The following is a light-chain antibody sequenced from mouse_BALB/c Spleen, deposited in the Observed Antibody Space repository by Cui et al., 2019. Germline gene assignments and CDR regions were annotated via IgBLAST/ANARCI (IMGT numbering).Light chain of an antibody. J-gene: IGKJ2*01. CDR1: QSLLNSGNQKNY. CDR2: WAS. CDR3: QNDYSYPYT. V-gene: IGKV8-19*01. Sequence: DIVMTRSPSSLTVTAGEKATMSCKYSQSLLNSGNQKNYLTWYQQKPGQPPKLLIYWASTRESGVPDRFTGSGSGTDFTLTISSVQAEDLAVYYCQNDYSYPYTFGGGTKLEIK.